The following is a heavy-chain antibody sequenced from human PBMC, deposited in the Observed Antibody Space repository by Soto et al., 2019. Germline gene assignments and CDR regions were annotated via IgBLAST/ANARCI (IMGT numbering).Heavy chain of an antibody. J-gene: IGHJ5*02. V-gene: IGHV4-34*01. CDR1: GGSFSGYY. D-gene: IGHD6-13*01. CDR3: ARGLRYSRSWYWFDP. CDR2: INHSGST. Sequence: QVQLQQWGAGLLKPSETLSLTCAVYGGSFSGYYWSWIRQPPGKGLEWIGEINHSGSTNYNPSLKSRVTITVDTSKNQFSLKLSSVTAANTAVYYCARGLRYSRSWYWFDPWGQGTLVTVSS.